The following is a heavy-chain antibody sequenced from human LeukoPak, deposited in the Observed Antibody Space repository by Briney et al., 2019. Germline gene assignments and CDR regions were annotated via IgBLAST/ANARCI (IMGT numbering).Heavy chain of an antibody. CDR2: IYYSGST. CDR3: ARGMAARLTSPINFDY. CDR1: GGSISSYY. J-gene: IGHJ4*02. Sequence: PSETLSLTCTVSGGSISSYYWSWIRQPPGKGLEWIGYIYYSGSTNYNPSLKSRVTISVDTSKNQFSLKLSSVTAADTAVYYCARGMAARLTSPINFDYWGQGTLVTVSS. V-gene: IGHV4-59*08. D-gene: IGHD6-6*01.